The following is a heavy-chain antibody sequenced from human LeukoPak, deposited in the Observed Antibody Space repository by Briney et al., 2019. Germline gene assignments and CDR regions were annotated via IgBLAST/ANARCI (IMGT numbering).Heavy chain of an antibody. CDR1: CGSFSGYY. V-gene: IGHV4-34*01. D-gene: IGHD3-3*01. CDR3: ARGGYDFWSGYFDY. J-gene: IGHJ4*02. Sequence: SETLSLTCAVYCGSFSGYYWSWIRQPPGKGLEWIGEINHSGSTNYNPSLKSRVTISVDTSKNQFSLKLSSVTAADTAVYYCARGGYDFWSGYFDYWGQGTLVTVSS. CDR2: INHSGST.